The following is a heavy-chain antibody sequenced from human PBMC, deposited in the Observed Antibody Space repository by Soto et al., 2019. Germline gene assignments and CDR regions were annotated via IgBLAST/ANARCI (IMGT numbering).Heavy chain of an antibody. J-gene: IGHJ4*02. CDR3: AKGATTLGWPH. D-gene: IGHD1-26*01. CDR2: ISGSGETT. V-gene: IGHV3-23*01. Sequence: PGGSLRLSCAASGFTFSSSTMNWVRQAPGKGPEWVSIISGSGETTYYADSVKGRFTISRDNSKNTLYLQMNSLRAEDTAVYYCAKGATTLGWPHWGQGTLVTVSS. CDR1: GFTFSSST.